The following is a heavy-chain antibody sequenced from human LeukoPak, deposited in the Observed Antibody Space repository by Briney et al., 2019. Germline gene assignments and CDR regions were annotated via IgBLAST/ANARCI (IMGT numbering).Heavy chain of an antibody. J-gene: IGHJ4*02. Sequence: SVKVSCKASGGTFSSYAISWVRQAPGQGLEWMGGIIPIFGTANYAQKFQGRVTITADESTSTAYMELSSLRSEDTAVYYCARDVLKDGYNYVGYWGREPWSPSPQ. CDR1: GGTFSSYA. CDR3: ARDVLKDGYNYVGY. CDR2: IIPIFGTA. V-gene: IGHV1-69*13. D-gene: IGHD5-24*01.